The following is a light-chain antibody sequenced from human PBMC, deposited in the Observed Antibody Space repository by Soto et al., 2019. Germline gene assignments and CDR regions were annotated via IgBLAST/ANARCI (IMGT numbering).Light chain of an antibody. J-gene: IGKJ5*01. CDR3: QQYHNWPIT. CDR2: AAS. Sequence: LTQSQATLCVSPGDKVSLSCRANQTISNTLAWYQQKPGQAPRLLIYAASTRATGVSARFSGSGSGTEFTLTISSLQSEDFAVYYCQQYHNWPITFGQGTRLEIK. V-gene: IGKV3-15*01. CDR1: QTISNT.